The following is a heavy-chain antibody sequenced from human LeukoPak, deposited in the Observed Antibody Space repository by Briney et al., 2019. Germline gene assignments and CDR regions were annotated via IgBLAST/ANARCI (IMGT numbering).Heavy chain of an antibody. CDR1: GFTFSSYA. CDR3: AKDYGDYVFYFDY. CDR2: ISGSGGST. J-gene: IGHJ4*02. Sequence: GGSLRLSCAASGFTFSSYAMSWARQAPGKGLEWASAISGSGGSTYYADSVKGRFTISRDNSKNTLYLQMNSLRAEDTAVYYCAKDYGDYVFYFDYWGQGTLVTVSS. V-gene: IGHV3-23*01. D-gene: IGHD4-17*01.